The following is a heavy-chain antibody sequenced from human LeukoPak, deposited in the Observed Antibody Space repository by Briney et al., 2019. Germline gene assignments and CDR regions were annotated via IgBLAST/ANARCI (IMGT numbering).Heavy chain of an antibody. J-gene: IGHJ4*02. CDR3: ARVYCSSTCCYGARDY. CDR2: INAGNGNT. V-gene: IGHV1-3*01. Sequence: ASVKVSCKASGYTFTSYAMHWVRQAPGQRLEWMGWINAGNGNTKYSQKFQGRVTITRDTSASTAYMELSSLRSEDTAVYYCARVYCSSTCCYGARDYWGQGTLVTVSS. D-gene: IGHD2-2*01. CDR1: GYTFTSYA.